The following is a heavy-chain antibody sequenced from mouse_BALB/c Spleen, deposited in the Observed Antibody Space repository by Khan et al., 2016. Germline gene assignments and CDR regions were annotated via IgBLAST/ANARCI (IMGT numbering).Heavy chain of an antibody. CDR3: AITTVLAIDY. V-gene: IGHV14-1*02. J-gene: IGHJ4*01. CDR2: IDPENGNT. CDR1: GFNIKDYY. D-gene: IGHD1-1*01. Sequence: VRLQQSGAELVRPGAFVKLSCKASGFNIKDYYMHWVKQRPEQGLEWIGWIDPENGNTIYDPKFQGKASITADTSSNTAYRQLSSLTSEDTAVYSCAITTVLAIDYWVHGTSVTVSS.